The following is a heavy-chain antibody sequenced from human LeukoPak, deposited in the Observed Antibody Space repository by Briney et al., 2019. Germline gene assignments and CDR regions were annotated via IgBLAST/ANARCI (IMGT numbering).Heavy chain of an antibody. CDR2: IYSGGST. Sequence: GGFLRLSCAASGFTVSSNYMNWVRQAPGKGLEWVSVIYSGGSTYYADSVKGRFTISRDNSKNALYLQMNSLRADDTAVYYCARDRRWFGDYYFDYWGQGTLVTVSS. CDR3: ARDRRWFGDYYFDY. CDR1: GFTVSSNY. D-gene: IGHD3-10*01. J-gene: IGHJ4*02. V-gene: IGHV3-53*01.